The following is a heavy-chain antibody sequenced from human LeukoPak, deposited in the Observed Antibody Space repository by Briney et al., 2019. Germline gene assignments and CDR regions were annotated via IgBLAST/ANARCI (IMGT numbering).Heavy chain of an antibody. CDR1: GLAFSSYA. D-gene: IGHD3-3*01. Sequence: GGSLRLSCAASGLAFSSYAMSWVRQAPGKGLEWVSTISVASNTFYADSVKGRFTISRDNSRNTVYLQMTSLRADDTAVYYCADYGVSGVRDNFYWGQGTLVTVSS. J-gene: IGHJ4*02. V-gene: IGHV3-23*01. CDR3: ADYGVSGVRDNFY. CDR2: ISVASNT.